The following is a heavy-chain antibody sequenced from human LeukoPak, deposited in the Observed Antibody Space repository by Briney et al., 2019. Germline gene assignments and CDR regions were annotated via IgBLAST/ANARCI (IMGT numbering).Heavy chain of an antibody. Sequence: SQTLSLTCSVSGDSISSGNYYWSWVRQPAGKGLECIGRIHSSGSTNYNPSLASRVTISVDRSKNQFSLELRSMTAADTAVYYCARDRTAMVPWGQGTLVTVSS. CDR3: ARDRTAMVP. CDR2: IHSSGST. CDR1: GDSISSGNYY. D-gene: IGHD5-18*01. J-gene: IGHJ5*02. V-gene: IGHV4-61*02.